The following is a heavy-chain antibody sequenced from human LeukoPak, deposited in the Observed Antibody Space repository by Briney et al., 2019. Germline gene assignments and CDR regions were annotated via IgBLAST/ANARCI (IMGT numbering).Heavy chain of an antibody. J-gene: IGHJ5*02. Sequence: PSQTLSLTCAVSGGSISSGGYSWSWIRQPPGKGLEWIGYIYYSGSTYYNPSLKSRVAISVDTSKNQFSLKLSSVTAADTAVYYCARGGVVTATHNWFDPWGQGTLVTVSS. CDR2: IYYSGST. V-gene: IGHV4-30-2*05. CDR1: GGSISSGGYS. D-gene: IGHD2-21*02. CDR3: ARGGVVTATHNWFDP.